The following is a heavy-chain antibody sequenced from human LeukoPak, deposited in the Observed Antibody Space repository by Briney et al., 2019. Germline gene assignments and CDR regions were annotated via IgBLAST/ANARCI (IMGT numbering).Heavy chain of an antibody. V-gene: IGHV4-59*11. CDR1: GDSLSSHH. D-gene: IGHD2-2*01. J-gene: IGHJ4*02. CDR2: ISYSGRT. CDR3: ARSVVVVPSTAFDS. Sequence: SETLSLTCSVPGDSLSSHHWSWIRQPPAKGLEWIAYISYSGRTNYNPSLKSRVTISGDTSKNQFSLNLSSVTAADTAVYYCARSVVVVPSTAFDSWGQGTLVTVSS.